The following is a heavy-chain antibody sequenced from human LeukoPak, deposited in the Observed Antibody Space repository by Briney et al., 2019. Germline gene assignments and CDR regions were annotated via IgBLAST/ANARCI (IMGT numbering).Heavy chain of an antibody. J-gene: IGHJ4*02. CDR1: GGSISSYY. CDR3: ARGYSGYSYYFDY. V-gene: IGHV4-59*01. CDR2: IYYSGST. D-gene: IGHD5-12*01. Sequence: PSETLSLTCTVSGGSISSYYWSWIRQPPGKGLEWIGYIYYSGSTNYNPSLKSRVTISVATSKNQFSLKLSSLTAADTAVYYCARGYSGYSYYFDYWGQGTLVTVSS.